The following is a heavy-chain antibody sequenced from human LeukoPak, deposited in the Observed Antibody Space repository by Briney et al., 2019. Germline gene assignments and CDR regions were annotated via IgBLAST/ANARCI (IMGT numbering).Heavy chain of an antibody. CDR2: IYYSGST. V-gene: IGHV4-59*08. CDR3: ARTAFGGTFPYYYYYMDV. D-gene: IGHD1-26*01. J-gene: IGHJ6*03. Sequence: SETLSLTCTVSGGSISSYYWSWIRQPPGKGLEWIGYIYYSGSTNYNPSLKSRVTISVDTSKNQLSLRLSSVTAADTAVYYCARTAFGGTFPYYYYYMDVWGKGTTVTVSS. CDR1: GGSISSYY.